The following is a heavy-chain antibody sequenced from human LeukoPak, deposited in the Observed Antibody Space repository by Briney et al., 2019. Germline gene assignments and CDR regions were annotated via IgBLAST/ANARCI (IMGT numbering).Heavy chain of an antibody. Sequence: ASVKVSCKASGGTFSSYAISWVRQAPGQGLEWMGGIIPIFGTANYAQKFQGRVTITADESTSTAYMELSSLRSEDTAVYYCARARQQLVRDAFDIWGQGTMVTVSS. CDR1: GGTFSSYA. CDR3: ARARQQLVRDAFDI. J-gene: IGHJ3*02. CDR2: IIPIFGTA. V-gene: IGHV1-69*01. D-gene: IGHD6-13*01.